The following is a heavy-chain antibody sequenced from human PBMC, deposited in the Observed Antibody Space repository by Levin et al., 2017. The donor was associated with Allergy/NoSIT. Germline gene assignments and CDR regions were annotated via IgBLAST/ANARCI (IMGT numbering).Heavy chain of an antibody. CDR1: GGTFSSYA. Sequence: ASVKVSCKASGGTFSSYAVNWVRQAPGQGLEWMGGIVLIFGTTNYAQKFQGRVTITADESTSTAYMELSSLRSEDTGVYYCARDDGYNYGWDSWGQGPLVTVSS. CDR2: IVLIFGTT. J-gene: IGHJ4*02. D-gene: IGHD5-18*01. V-gene: IGHV1-69*13. CDR3: ARDDGYNYGWDS.